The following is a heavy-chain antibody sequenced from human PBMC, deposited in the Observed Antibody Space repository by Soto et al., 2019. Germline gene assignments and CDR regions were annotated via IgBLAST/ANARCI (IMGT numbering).Heavy chain of an antibody. CDR2: ISYDGSNK. Sequence: QVQLVESGGGVVQPGRSLRRSCAASGFTFSSYGMHWVRQAPGKGLELMAVISYDGSNKYYADSVKGRFTISRDNSQNALYLQMNSLRAEDTAVYYCACTPGIAAAGLICDYWGQGSLFTVSS. V-gene: IGHV3-30*03. CDR1: GFTFSSYG. J-gene: IGHJ4*02. CDR3: ACTPGIAAAGLICDY. D-gene: IGHD6-13*01.